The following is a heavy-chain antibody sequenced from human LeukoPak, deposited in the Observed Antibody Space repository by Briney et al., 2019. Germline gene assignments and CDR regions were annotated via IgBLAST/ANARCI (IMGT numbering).Heavy chain of an antibody. V-gene: IGHV4-34*01. CDR3: ARAGYCSSTSCYVLTYFDY. J-gene: IGHJ4*02. CDR2: INHSGST. Sequence: SETLSLTCAVYGGSFSGYYWSWIRQPPGKGLEWIGEINHSGSTNYNPSLKSRVTISVDTSKNQFSLKLSSVTAADTAVYYCARAGYCSSTSCYVLTYFDYWGQGTLVTVSS. CDR1: GGSFSGYY. D-gene: IGHD2-2*01.